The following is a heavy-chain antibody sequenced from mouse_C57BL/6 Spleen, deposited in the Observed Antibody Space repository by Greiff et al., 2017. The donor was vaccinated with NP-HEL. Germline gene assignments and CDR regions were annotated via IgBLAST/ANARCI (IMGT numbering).Heavy chain of an antibody. D-gene: IGHD1-1*01. CDR2: IDPSDSYT. CDR3: ARNYGSSLYFDY. CDR1: GYTFTSYW. J-gene: IGHJ2*01. Sequence: QVQLKESGAELVMPGASVKLSCKASGYTFTSYWMHWVKQRPGQGLEWIGEIDPSDSYTNYNQKFKGKSTLTVDKSSSTAYMQLSSLTSEDSAVYYCARNYGSSLYFDYWGQGTTLTVSS. V-gene: IGHV1-69*01.